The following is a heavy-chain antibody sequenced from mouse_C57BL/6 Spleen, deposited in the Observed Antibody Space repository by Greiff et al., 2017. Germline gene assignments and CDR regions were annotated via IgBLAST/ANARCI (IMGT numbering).Heavy chain of an antibody. CDR3: TIEGYYVGDLDY. CDR2: IDPNSGGT. V-gene: IGHV1-72*01. D-gene: IGHD2-3*01. Sequence: QVQLQQPGAELVKPGASVTLSCKASGYTFTGYWMHWVKQSPGRGLEWIGWIDPNSGGTKYNEKLKSKATLTVDKPSSTAYMHLSSLTSEDAAVYYCTIEGYYVGDLDYWGQGTSVTVSS. J-gene: IGHJ4*01. CDR1: GYTFTGYW.